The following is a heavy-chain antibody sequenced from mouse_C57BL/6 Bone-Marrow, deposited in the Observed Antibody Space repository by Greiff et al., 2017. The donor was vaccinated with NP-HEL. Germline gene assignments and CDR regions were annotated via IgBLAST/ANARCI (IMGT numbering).Heavy chain of an antibody. V-gene: IGHV5-17*01. Sequence: VQLKESGGGLVKPGGSLKLSCAASGFTFSDYGMHWVRQAPEKGLEWVAYISSGSSTIYYADTVKGRFTISRDNAKNTLFLQMTSLRSEDTAMYYCARENYSKDWYFDVWGTGTTVTVSS. J-gene: IGHJ1*03. CDR2: ISSGSSTI. D-gene: IGHD2-5*01. CDR3: ARENYSKDWYFDV. CDR1: GFTFSDYG.